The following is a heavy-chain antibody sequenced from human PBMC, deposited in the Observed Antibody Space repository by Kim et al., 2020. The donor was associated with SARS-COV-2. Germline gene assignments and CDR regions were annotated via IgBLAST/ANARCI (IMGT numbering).Heavy chain of an antibody. CDR1: GFTFSGSA. J-gene: IGHJ3*01. CDR3: TRVPGPTLVFWLAFAV. CDR2: IRSKANNYET. Sequence: GGSLRLSCAASGFTFSGSALHWVRQASGKGLEWVGRIRSKANNYETTDAASVQGTFTIASADSKTTAYLQINSLITEDTSDYDCTRVPGPTLVFWLAFAV. V-gene: IGHV3-73*01. D-gene: IGHD3-3*01.